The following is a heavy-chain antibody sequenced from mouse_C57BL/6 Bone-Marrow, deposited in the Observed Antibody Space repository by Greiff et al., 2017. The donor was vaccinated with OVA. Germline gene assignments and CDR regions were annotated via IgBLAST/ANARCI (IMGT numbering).Heavy chain of an antibody. CDR2: IDPENGDT. J-gene: IGHJ2*01. Sequence: EVQLVESGAELVRPGASVKLSCTASGFNIKDDYMHWVKQRPEQGLEWIGWIDPENGDTEYASKFQGKATITADTSSNTAYLQLSSLTSEDTAVYYCTGLLWDYWGQGTTLTVSS. D-gene: IGHD2-10*01. CDR3: TGLLWDY. V-gene: IGHV14-4*01. CDR1: GFNIKDDY.